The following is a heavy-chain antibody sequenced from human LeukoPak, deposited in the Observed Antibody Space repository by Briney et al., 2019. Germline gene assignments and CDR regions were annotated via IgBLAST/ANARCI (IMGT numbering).Heavy chain of an antibody. J-gene: IGHJ2*01. Sequence: GGSLRLSCTASGFTFSSYTMSWVRQAPGKGLKRVSTITTGGPNTYYADSVKGRFTISRDSSRNTLFLHMNTLRAEDTAIYYCAKDRTVGASYWYFDLWGRGTLVTVSS. V-gene: IGHV3-23*01. D-gene: IGHD1-26*01. CDR2: ITTGGPNT. CDR1: GFTFSSYT. CDR3: AKDRTVGASYWYFDL.